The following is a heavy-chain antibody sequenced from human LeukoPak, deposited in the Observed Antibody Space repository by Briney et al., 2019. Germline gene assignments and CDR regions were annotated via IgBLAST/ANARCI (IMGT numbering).Heavy chain of an antibody. CDR1: GYTLTELS. J-gene: IGHJ4*02. D-gene: IGHD1-26*01. CDR3: ATPSPGELAFDY. Sequence: GASVKVSCKVSGYTLTELSMHWVRQAPGKGLEWVGGFDPEDGETIYAQKFQGRVTMTEDTFTDTAYMELSSLRSEDTAVYYCATPSPGELAFDYWGQGTLVTVSS. CDR2: FDPEDGET. V-gene: IGHV1-24*01.